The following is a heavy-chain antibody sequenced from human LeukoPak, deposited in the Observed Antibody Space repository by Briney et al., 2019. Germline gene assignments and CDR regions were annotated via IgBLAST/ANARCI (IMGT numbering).Heavy chain of an antibody. V-gene: IGHV3-23*01. J-gene: IGHJ3*02. D-gene: IGHD3-3*01. Sequence: PGGSLRLSCAASGFTFSSYAMSWVRQAPGKGLEWVSAISGSGGSTYYADSVKGRFTISRDNSKNTLYLQMNSLKTEDTAVYYCTTGVGYDFWSGYYTAFDIWGQGTMVTVSS. CDR2: ISGSGGST. CDR3: TTGVGYDFWSGYYTAFDI. CDR1: GFTFSSYA.